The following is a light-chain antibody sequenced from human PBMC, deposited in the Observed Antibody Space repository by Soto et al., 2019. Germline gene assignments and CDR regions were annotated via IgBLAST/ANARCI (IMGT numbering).Light chain of an antibody. J-gene: IGKJ4*01. V-gene: IGKV3D-20*02. CDR3: QQRSNWPLT. Sequence: EIVLTQSPGTLSLSPGERATLSCRASQSVSSGYLAWYQQKCGQAPRLLIYDASNRATGIPARFSGSGSGTDFTLTISSLEPEDFAVYYCQQRSNWPLTFGGGTKVEIK. CDR2: DAS. CDR1: QSVSSGY.